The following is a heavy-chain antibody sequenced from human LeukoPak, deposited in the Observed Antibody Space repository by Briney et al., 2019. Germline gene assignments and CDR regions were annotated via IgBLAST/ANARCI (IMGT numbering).Heavy chain of an antibody. CDR1: GFTVSSNY. J-gene: IGHJ6*02. CDR3: ARDGDRSGYYGMDV. D-gene: IGHD1-14*01. CDR2: IYSGGST. V-gene: IGHV3-53*01. Sequence: GGSLRLSCAAPGFTVSSNYMSWVRQAPGKGLEWVSVIYSGGSTYYADSVKGRFTISRDNSKNTLYLQMNSLRAEDTAVYYCARDGDRSGYYGMDVWGQGTTVTVSS.